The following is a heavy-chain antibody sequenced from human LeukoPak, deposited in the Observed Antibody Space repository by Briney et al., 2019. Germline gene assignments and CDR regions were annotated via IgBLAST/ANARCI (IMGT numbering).Heavy chain of an antibody. Sequence: ASVKVSCKASGYTFTGYYMHWVRQAPGQGLERMGWINPNSGGTNYAQKFQGRVTMTRDTSISTAYMELSRLRSDDTAVYYCARPAVTTDAFDIWGQGTMVTVSS. CDR2: INPNSGGT. J-gene: IGHJ3*02. D-gene: IGHD1-14*01. CDR1: GYTFTGYY. CDR3: ARPAVTTDAFDI. V-gene: IGHV1-2*02.